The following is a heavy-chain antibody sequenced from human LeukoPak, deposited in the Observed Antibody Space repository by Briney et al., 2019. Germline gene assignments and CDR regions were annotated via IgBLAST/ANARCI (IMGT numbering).Heavy chain of an antibody. J-gene: IGHJ3*02. D-gene: IGHD2-2*01. CDR3: AHIVVVPAAIRDAFDI. CDR2: ISSSSSTI. Sequence: PGGSLRLSCAAFGFTFSSYSMNWVRQAPGKGLEWVSYISSSSSTIYYADSVKGRFTISRDNAKNSLYLQMNSLRAEDTAVYYCAHIVVVPAAIRDAFDIWGQGTMVTVSS. CDR1: GFTFSSYS. V-gene: IGHV3-48*01.